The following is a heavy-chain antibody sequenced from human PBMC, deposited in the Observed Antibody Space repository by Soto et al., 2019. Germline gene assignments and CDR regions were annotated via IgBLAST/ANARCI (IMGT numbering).Heavy chain of an antibody. J-gene: IGHJ6*03. Sequence: SETLYLTCAVYGGSFSGYYWSWIRQPPGKGLEWIGEINHSGSTNYNPSLKSRVTISVDTSKNQFSLKLSSVTAADTAVYYCARGPIAAAGKRYYYYYMDVWGKGTTVTVSS. CDR2: INHSGST. V-gene: IGHV4-34*01. CDR3: ARGPIAAAGKRYYYYYMDV. CDR1: GGSFSGYY. D-gene: IGHD6-13*01.